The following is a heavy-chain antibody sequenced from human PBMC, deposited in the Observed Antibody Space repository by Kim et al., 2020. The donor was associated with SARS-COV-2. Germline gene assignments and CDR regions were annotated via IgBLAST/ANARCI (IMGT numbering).Heavy chain of an antibody. CDR3: ARGKYYYDGSGNPRFWYFDL. V-gene: IGHV4-59*01. J-gene: IGHJ2*01. CDR2: VFDSGST. CDR1: GGSISYYY. Sequence: SETLSLTCTVSGGSISYYYWTWIRQPPGKELEWIGYVFDSGSTNYNPSLKSRVTISLGTSKKQFSLQLTSVTAADTAVYYCARGKYYYDGSGNPRFWYFDLGGRGTLVTVSS. D-gene: IGHD3-22*01.